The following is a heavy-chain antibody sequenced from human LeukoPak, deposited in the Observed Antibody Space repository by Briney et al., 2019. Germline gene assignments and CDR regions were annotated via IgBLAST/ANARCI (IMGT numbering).Heavy chain of an antibody. CDR3: ARKRYYSDASGYYDWLDP. V-gene: IGHV3-48*03. D-gene: IGHD3-22*01. CDR2: ISSSGTTI. J-gene: IGHJ5*02. CDR1: GFTFRTYE. Sequence: GGSLRLSCAASGFTFRTYEMSWVRQAPGKRLEWVSSISSSGTTIHYADSMKGRFTISRDDAKNPLYLQMMSLRAEDTAVYYCARKRYYSDASGYYDWLDPWGQGTLVTVSS.